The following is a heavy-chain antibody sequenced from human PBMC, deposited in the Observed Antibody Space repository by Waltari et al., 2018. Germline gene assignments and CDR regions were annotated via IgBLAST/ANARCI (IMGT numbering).Heavy chain of an antibody. J-gene: IGHJ4*02. Sequence: SWVRQAPGKGLEWVANIKQDGSEKYYVDSVKGRFTISRDNAKNSLYLQMNSLRAEDTAVYYCARDLIAARDYWGQGTLVTVSS. V-gene: IGHV3-7*01. D-gene: IGHD6-6*01. CDR3: ARDLIAARDY. CDR2: IKQDGSEK.